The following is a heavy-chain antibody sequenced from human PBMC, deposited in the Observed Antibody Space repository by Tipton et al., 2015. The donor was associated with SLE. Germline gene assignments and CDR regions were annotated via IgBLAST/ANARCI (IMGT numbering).Heavy chain of an antibody. V-gene: IGHV1-2*06. D-gene: IGHD3-3*01. J-gene: IGHJ4*02. CDR3: ARDTGWASLFGVVYPLGF. CDR2: IYPYSGGT. CDR1: GYTFTGYH. Sequence: QLVQSGAEVKKPGASVKVSCKASGYTFTGYHMNWVRQAPGQGLEWMGRIYPYSGGTNYALKFQGRVTMTRDTSINTAYMELSRLRSDDTAVYYCARDTGWASLFGVVYPLGFWGQGTLVTVSS.